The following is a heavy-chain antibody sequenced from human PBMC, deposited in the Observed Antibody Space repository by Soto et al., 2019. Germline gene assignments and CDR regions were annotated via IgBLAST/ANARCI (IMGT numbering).Heavy chain of an antibody. J-gene: IGHJ2*01. CDR2: IIPIFGTA. CDR1: GGTFRSYA. Sequence: QVQLVQSGAEVKKPGSSVKVSCKASGGTFRSYAISWVRQDPGQGLEWMGGIIPIFGTANYAQKFQGRVTITADESTSTAYMELSSLRSEGTAVYYCARVVSATYWYFDLWGRGTLVTVSS. V-gene: IGHV1-69*12. CDR3: ARVVSATYWYFDL.